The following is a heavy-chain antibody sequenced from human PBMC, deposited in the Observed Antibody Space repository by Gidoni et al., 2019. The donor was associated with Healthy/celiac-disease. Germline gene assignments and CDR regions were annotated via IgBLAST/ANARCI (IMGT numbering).Heavy chain of an antibody. V-gene: IGHV4-39*01. CDR1: GGSISSSSYY. J-gene: IGHJ4*02. CDR3: ARHVGGPKTYYYDSSGYFLFDY. CDR2: IYYSGST. Sequence: QLQLQESGPGLVKPSEPLSLTCTVSGGSISSSSYYWGWIRQPPGKGLEWIGSIYYSGSTYYNPSLKSRVTISVDTSKNQFSLKLSSVTAADTAVYYCARHVGGPKTYYYDSSGYFLFDYWGQGTLVTVSS. D-gene: IGHD3-22*01.